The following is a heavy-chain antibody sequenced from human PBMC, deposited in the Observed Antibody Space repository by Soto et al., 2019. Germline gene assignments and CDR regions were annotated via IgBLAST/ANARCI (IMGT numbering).Heavy chain of an antibody. J-gene: IGHJ6*02. D-gene: IGHD4-17*01. CDR1: GFSLSTSGVG. CDR2: IYWNDDK. V-gene: IGHV2-5*01. Sequence: QITLKESGPTLVKPTQTLTLTCTFSGFSLSTSGVGVGWIRQPQGQDLEWFALIYWNDDKRYSPSLKSRLTITKDTSKNQVVLTMTNMDPVDTATYYCAQAVTTPNDYYYYGMDAWGQGTTVTVSS. CDR3: AQAVTTPNDYYYYGMDA.